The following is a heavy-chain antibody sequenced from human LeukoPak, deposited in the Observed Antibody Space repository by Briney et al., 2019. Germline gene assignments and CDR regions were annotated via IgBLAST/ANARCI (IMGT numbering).Heavy chain of an antibody. V-gene: IGHV3-30*04. J-gene: IGHJ4*02. CDR1: GFTLSSYA. CDR2: ISYEGSNK. D-gene: IGHD3-16*01. CDR3: ARDLNFWGYYFDY. Sequence: GGSLRLSCAACGFTLSSYAMHWVRQAPGKGVEGVAVISYEGSNKYYADSVKGRFTISRDNSKNTLYLQMNSLRAEDTPVYYCARDLNFWGYYFDYWGQGTLVTVSS.